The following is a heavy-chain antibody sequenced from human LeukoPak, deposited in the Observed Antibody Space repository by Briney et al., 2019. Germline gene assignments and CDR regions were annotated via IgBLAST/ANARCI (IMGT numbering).Heavy chain of an antibody. CDR3: AKDPLSKMQTHCSGGGCYFEY. CDR2: XXXXXXIQ. Sequence: GGSLRLSCAASGFSFSTSGMHWVRQAPGKGLEWLTXXXXXXXIQYYADSVKGLFTISRDSSKNTLFLQMNSLRTEDTAVYYCAKDPLSKMQTHCSGGGCYFEYWGQGTLVTVSS. J-gene: IGHJ4*02. D-gene: IGHD2-15*01. V-gene: IGHV3-30*02. CDR1: GFSFSTSG.